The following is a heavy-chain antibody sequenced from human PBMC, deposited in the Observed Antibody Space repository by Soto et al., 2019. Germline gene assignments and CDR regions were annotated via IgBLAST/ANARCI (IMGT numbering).Heavy chain of an antibody. Sequence: PGGSLRLSFAASGFTFSNYGMPWVRQAPGKGLEWVGIISFDGGNEYYADSVRGRFTISRDNSKNTLFVQMNRLRPEDTAVYYWAKGSLGRVTVAGPRCGYYYYGMDVWGQGTTVTVSS. D-gene: IGHD6-19*01. V-gene: IGHV3-30*18. CDR1: GFTFSNYG. CDR3: AKGSLGRVTVAGPRCGYYYYGMDV. CDR2: ISFDGGNE. J-gene: IGHJ6*02.